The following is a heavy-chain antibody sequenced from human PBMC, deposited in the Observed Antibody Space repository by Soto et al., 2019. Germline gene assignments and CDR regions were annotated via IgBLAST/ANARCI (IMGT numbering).Heavy chain of an antibody. CDR1: GYSFSNYA. D-gene: IGHD2-15*01. CDR2: INAGNGNT. V-gene: IGHV1-3*01. Sequence: QVHLVQSGAEVTKPGASVKVSCTASGYSFSNYAMHWVRQAPGQRLEWMGWINAGNGNTKYPPKFQDRVTISRDTSPSRAYVELSSLRSEDTAVYYCAKGGNIAVVVADYGMDVWGQGTTVTVSS. CDR3: AKGGNIAVVVADYGMDV. J-gene: IGHJ6*02.